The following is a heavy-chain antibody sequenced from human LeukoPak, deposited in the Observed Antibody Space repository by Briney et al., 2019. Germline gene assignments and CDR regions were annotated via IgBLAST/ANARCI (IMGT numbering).Heavy chain of an antibody. J-gene: IGHJ6*03. V-gene: IGHV4-4*07. CDR3: ARGYNWGSPTRNFYYLDV. CDR1: GGSISSYY. Sequence: SETLSLTCTVSGGSISSYYWSWIRQPAGKGLEWIGRIYTSGSTNYNPSLKSRVTMSVDTSKYQFSLKLRSVTAADTAVYYCARGYNWGSPTRNFYYLDVWGKGTTVTVSS. CDR2: IYTSGST. D-gene: IGHD7-27*01.